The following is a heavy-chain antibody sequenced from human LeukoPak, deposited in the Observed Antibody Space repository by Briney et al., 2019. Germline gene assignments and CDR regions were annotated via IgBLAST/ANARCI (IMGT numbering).Heavy chain of an antibody. J-gene: IGHJ5*02. CDR2: NSAYNGNT. D-gene: IGHD2-15*01. V-gene: IGHV1-18*04. Sequence: KISCKCSGYTFTSYWIGWGRQAPGQGLEWMGWNSAYNGNTNYAQKLQGRVTMTTDTSTSTAYMELRRLRSDDTAVYYCARDNGYCSGGSCDYWFDPWGQGTLVTVSS. CDR1: GYTFTSYW. CDR3: ARDNGYCSGGSCDYWFDP.